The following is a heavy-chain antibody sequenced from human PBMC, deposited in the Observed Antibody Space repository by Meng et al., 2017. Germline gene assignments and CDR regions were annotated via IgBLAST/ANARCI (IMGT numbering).Heavy chain of an antibody. V-gene: IGHV1-2*06. CDR2: INPKSGDT. CDR1: KFNCPDYV. D-gene: IGHD6-25*01. J-gene: IGHJ4*02. Sequence: GEWVEPEGEGKEPGASVKVSYKPSKFNCPDYVRHCVRRAPGQGLEWMGRINPKSGDTHYAKKFQARVTMTGDTSISTAYMELSGLRSDDTAMYYCARDEDISAAGKLFGDYWGQGTLVTVSS. CDR3: ARDEDISAAGKLFGDY.